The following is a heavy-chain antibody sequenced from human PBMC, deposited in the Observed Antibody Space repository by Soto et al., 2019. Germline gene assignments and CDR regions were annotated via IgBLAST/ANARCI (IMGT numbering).Heavy chain of an antibody. D-gene: IGHD1-26*01. Sequence: QLQLQESGPGLVKPSETLSLTCTVSGGSISSSSYYWGWIRQPPGKGLEWIGSIYYSGSTYYNPSLKSRVPISVDTSKTQFPLKLSSVTAADRAVYYCALLRRRGYYYYYGMDVWGQGTTVTVSS. V-gene: IGHV4-39*01. CDR3: ALLRRRGYYYYYGMDV. J-gene: IGHJ6*02. CDR2: IYYSGST. CDR1: GGSISSSSYY.